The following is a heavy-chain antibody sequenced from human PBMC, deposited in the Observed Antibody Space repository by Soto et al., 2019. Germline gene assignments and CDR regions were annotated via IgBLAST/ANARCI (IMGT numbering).Heavy chain of an antibody. D-gene: IGHD3-22*01. V-gene: IGHV3-66*01. CDR3: ARALYYYDSSGYLRH. CDR1: GFTVSSNY. Sequence: LRLSCAASGFTVSSNYMSWVRQAPGKGLEWVSVIYSGGSTYYADSVKGRFTISRDNSKNTLYLQMNSLRAEDTAVYYCARALYYYDSSGYLRHWGQGTLVTVSS. J-gene: IGHJ1*01. CDR2: IYSGGST.